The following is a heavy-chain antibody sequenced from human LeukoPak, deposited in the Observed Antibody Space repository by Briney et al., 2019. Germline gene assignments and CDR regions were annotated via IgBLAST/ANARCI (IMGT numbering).Heavy chain of an antibody. Sequence: SETLSLTCTVSGGSISTYSWSWIRQPPGKGLEWIGYIYYSGTTNYNSSLKSRVTISIDTSKNQFSLKLNSVTAVYYCARDPAVDFWSDNASDYWGQGTLVTVSS. J-gene: IGHJ4*02. V-gene: IGHV4-59*13. CDR3: ARDPAVDFWSDNASDY. CDR1: GGSISTYS. CDR2: IYYSGTT. D-gene: IGHD3-3*01.